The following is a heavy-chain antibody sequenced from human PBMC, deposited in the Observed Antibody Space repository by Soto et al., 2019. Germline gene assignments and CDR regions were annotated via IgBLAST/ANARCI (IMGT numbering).Heavy chain of an antibody. D-gene: IGHD6-13*01. CDR3: ARGSVAAAGVNWFDP. CDR1: GGSISSYY. CDR2: IYYSGST. V-gene: IGHV4-59*01. Sequence: SLTCTVSGGSISSYYWSWIRQPPGKGLEWIGYIYYSGSTNYNPSLKSRVTISVDTSKNQFSLKLSSVTAADTAVYYCARGSVAAAGVNWFDPWGQGTLVTVSS. J-gene: IGHJ5*02.